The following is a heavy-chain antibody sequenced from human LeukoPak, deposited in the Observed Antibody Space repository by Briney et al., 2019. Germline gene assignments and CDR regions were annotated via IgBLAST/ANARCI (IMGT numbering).Heavy chain of an antibody. V-gene: IGHV3-48*03. Sequence: PGGSLRLSCAASGFTFSSYEMNWVRQAPGKGLEWVSYISSSGSTIYYADSVKGRFTISRDNAKNSLYLQMNSLRAEDTAVYYCARDGVFGGYEPYYFDYWGQGTLVTVSS. CDR3: ARDGVFGGYEPYYFDY. J-gene: IGHJ4*02. D-gene: IGHD5-12*01. CDR2: ISSSGSTI. CDR1: GFTFSSYE.